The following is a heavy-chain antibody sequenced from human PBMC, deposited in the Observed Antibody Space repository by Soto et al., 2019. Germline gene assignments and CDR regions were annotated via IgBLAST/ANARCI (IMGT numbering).Heavy chain of an antibody. CDR2: IIPLFGTA. Sequence: QVQLVQSGAEVKKPGSSVKVSCKASGGTVSSYIISWVRQAPGQGLEWMAGIIPLFGTADYAQKFQGRVTITADESTSTAYMELSSLRSEDTAVYYCASNYGDYRYYYGMDVWGQGTTVTVSS. V-gene: IGHV1-69*12. D-gene: IGHD4-17*01. CDR1: GGTVSSYI. CDR3: ASNYGDYRYYYGMDV. J-gene: IGHJ6*02.